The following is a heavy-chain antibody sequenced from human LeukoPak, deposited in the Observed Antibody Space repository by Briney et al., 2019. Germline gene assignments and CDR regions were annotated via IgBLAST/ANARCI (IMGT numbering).Heavy chain of an antibody. CDR1: GYSISSGYY. J-gene: IGHJ4*02. CDR2: IYHSGST. D-gene: IGHD1-1*01. CDR3: ARRRKNDVLDY. V-gene: IGHV4-38-2*01. Sequence: SETLSLTCAVSGYSISSGYYWGWIRQPPGKGLEWIGSIYHSGSTYYNPSLKSRVTISVDTSKNQFSLKLSSVTAADTVVYYCARRRKNDVLDYWGQGTLVTVSS.